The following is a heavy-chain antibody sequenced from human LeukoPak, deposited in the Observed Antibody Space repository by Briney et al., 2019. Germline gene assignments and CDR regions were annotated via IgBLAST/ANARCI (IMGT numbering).Heavy chain of an antibody. J-gene: IGHJ4*02. CDR2: ISAYNGNT. CDR1: GYAFTSYG. CDR3: ARDGKSGGYFDY. D-gene: IGHD3-10*01. Sequence: PEASVKVSCKASGYAFTSYGISWVRQAPGQGLEWVGWISAYNGNTNYAQKLQGRVTMTTDTSTSTAYMELRSLRSDDTAVYYCARDGKSGGYFDYWGQGTLVTVSS. V-gene: IGHV1-18*01.